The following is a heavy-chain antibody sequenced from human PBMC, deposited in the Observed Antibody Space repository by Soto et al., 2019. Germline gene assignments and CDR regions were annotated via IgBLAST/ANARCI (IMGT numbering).Heavy chain of an antibody. CDR1: GFTFSDYY. D-gene: IGHD3-3*01. CDR3: ARDMKAITIFAVVIPDNWFDT. CDR2: ISYSGSSI. Sequence: PGGSLRLSCAASGFTFSDYYMSWIRQAPGKGLEWISYISYSGSSIRYADSVKGRFSISRDNAKNSLYLQMNNLRAEDTAVYYCARDMKAITIFAVVIPDNWFDTCGQVSLVTVSS. J-gene: IGHJ5*02. V-gene: IGHV3-11*01.